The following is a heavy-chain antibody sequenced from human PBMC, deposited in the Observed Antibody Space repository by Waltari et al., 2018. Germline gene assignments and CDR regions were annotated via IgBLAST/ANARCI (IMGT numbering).Heavy chain of an antibody. CDR1: GYPFTRHY. D-gene: IGHD3-10*01. Sequence: QVQLAQSGAEEKKPGASVTVSCKASGYPFTRHYTHRVRPAPGQGLEWMGWFSPNNGDNKYAQKFQGRVTMTRDTSINTAYMELSSLTSDDTAVYYCARDGPGAGNDDFDYWGQGTLVSVSS. CDR2: FSPNNGDN. J-gene: IGHJ4*02. V-gene: IGHV1-2*02. CDR3: ARDGPGAGNDDFDY.